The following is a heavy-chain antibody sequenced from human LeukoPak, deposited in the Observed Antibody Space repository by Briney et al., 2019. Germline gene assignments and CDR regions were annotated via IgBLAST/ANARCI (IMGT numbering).Heavy chain of an antibody. J-gene: IGHJ4*02. CDR3: ARHARGANDY. CDR1: GGSISSGDYY. D-gene: IGHD1-26*01. V-gene: IGHV4-30-4*08. CDR2: IYNSGSTNYN. Sequence: SETLSLTCTVSGGSISSGDYYWSWIRQPPGKGLEWIGYIYNSGSTNYNNYNPSLKSRVTISVDMSKNQFSLKLSSVTAADTAVYYRARHARGANDYWGQGTVVTVSS.